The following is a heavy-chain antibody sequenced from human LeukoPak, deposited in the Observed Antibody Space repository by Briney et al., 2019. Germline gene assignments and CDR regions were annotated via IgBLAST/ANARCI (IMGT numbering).Heavy chain of an antibody. CDR1: GGSISGYY. J-gene: IGHJ3*02. Sequence: PSETLSLTCTVSGGSISGYYWSWIRQPPGKGLEWIGYIYYSGSTNYNPSLKSRVTISVDTSKNQFSLKLSSVTAADTAVYYCARDRGGSYALAFDIWGQGTMVTVSS. CDR3: ARDRGGSYALAFDI. CDR2: IYYSGST. D-gene: IGHD1-26*01. V-gene: IGHV4-59*01.